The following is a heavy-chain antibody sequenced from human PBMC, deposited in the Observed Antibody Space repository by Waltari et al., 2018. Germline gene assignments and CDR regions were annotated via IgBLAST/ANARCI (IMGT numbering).Heavy chain of an antibody. J-gene: IGHJ6*02. CDR2: MFWKSGHT. D-gene: IGHD1-26*01. V-gene: IGHV3-9*02. Sequence: EVQLVESGGGLVQPGRSLTLSCVVSGFNSHDHAIHWVRQTSGNGLEWVSGMFWKSGHTGYADSVKGRFTTSRDNAKNSIYLQMNSLRPEDTSIYYCTKDILAGGADVWGQGTTVTVSS. CDR1: GFNSHDHA. CDR3: TKDILAGGADV.